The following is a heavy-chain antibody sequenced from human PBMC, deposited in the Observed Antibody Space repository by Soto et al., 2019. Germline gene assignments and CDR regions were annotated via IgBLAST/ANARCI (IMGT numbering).Heavy chain of an antibody. CDR3: ARIQRESGSYYAYFDY. Sequence: SGPTLVNPTQTLTLTCTFSGFSLSTIGMCVSWIRQPPGKALEWLALIDWDADKYYTTSLKTRLTISKDTSKNQVVLTMTDMDPVNTATYYCARIQRESGSYYAYFDYWGQGALVTVSS. CDR1: GFSLSTIGMC. J-gene: IGHJ4*02. V-gene: IGHV2-70*01. D-gene: IGHD1-26*01. CDR2: IDWDADK.